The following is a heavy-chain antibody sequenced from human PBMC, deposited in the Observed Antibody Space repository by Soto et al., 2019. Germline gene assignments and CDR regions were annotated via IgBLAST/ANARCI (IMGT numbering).Heavy chain of an antibody. D-gene: IGHD6-6*01. V-gene: IGHV4-31*03. CDR2: IYYSGST. J-gene: IGHJ6*02. Sequence: SETLSLTCTVSGGSISSGGYYWSWIRQHPGKGLEWIGYIYYSGSTYYNPSLKSRVTISVDTSKNQFSLKLSSVTAADTAVYYCASLNKLARTRYSSSPRHGMDVWGQGTTVTVS. CDR3: ASLNKLARTRYSSSPRHGMDV. CDR1: GGSISSGGYY.